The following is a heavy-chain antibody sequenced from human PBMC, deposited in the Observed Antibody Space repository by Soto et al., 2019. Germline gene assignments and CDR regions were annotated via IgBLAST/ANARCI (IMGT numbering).Heavy chain of an antibody. D-gene: IGHD2-8*01. Sequence: SVKVSCKASGYTFTSYDINWVRQATGQGLEWMGWMNPNSGNTGYAQKFQGRVTMTRNTSISTAYMELSSLRSEDTAVYYCARTLGYCTNGVCYTRRFDYWGQGTLVTVSS. J-gene: IGHJ4*02. CDR1: GYTFTSYD. CDR2: MNPNSGNT. CDR3: ARTLGYCTNGVCYTRRFDY. V-gene: IGHV1-8*01.